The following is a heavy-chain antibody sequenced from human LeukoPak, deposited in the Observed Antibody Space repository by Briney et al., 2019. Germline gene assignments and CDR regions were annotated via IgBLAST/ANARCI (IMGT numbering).Heavy chain of an antibody. CDR1: GGSISSYY. D-gene: IGHD3-10*01. J-gene: IGHJ6*02. V-gene: IGHV4-59*08. CDR3: ARHGSYYYGMDV. CDR2: IYYSGST. Sequence: SETLSLTCTVSGGSISSYYWSWIRQPPGKGLEWIGYIYYSGSTNYNPSLKSRVTISVDTSKNRFSLKLSSVTAADTAVYYCARHGSYYYGMDVWGQGTTVTVSS.